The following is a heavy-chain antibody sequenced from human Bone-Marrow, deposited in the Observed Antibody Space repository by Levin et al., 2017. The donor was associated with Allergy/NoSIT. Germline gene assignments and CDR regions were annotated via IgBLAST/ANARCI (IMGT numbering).Heavy chain of an antibody. CDR2: INPNSGGT. CDR3: ARLYEVVVVAATLYYFDY. Sequence: GGSLRLSCKASGYTFTGYYMHWVRQAPGQGLEWMGRINPNSGGTNYAQKFQGRVTMTRDTSISTAYMELSRLRSDDTAVYYCARLYEVVVVAATLYYFDYWGQGTLVTVSS. J-gene: IGHJ4*02. CDR1: GYTFTGYY. D-gene: IGHD2-15*01. V-gene: IGHV1-2*06.